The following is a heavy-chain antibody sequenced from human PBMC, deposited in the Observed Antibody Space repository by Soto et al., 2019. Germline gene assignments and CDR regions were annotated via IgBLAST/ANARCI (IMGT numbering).Heavy chain of an antibody. Sequence: PSETLSLTCTVSGGSISSSSYYWSWIRQPPGKGLEWIGYIYYSGSTNYNPSLKSRVTISVDTSKNQFSLKLSSVTAADTAVYYCAKGGSYGDWFDPWGQGTLVTVSS. CDR1: GGSISSSSYY. CDR3: AKGGSYGDWFDP. V-gene: IGHV4-61*01. CDR2: IYYSGST. D-gene: IGHD1-26*01. J-gene: IGHJ5*02.